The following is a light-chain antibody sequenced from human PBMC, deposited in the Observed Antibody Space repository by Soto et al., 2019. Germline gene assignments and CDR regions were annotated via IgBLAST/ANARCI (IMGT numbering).Light chain of an antibody. V-gene: IGLV2-14*03. J-gene: IGLJ1*01. Sequence: QSALTQPASVSGSPGQAITISCTGTSSDVGGYNYVSWYQHHPGKAPKLMIYDVSDRPSGVSNRFSGSKSGNTASLTISGLQAEDEAGWYCSSYTSSTTLYVFGTGTKLTVL. CDR2: DVS. CDR3: SSYTSSTTLYV. CDR1: SSDVGGYNY.